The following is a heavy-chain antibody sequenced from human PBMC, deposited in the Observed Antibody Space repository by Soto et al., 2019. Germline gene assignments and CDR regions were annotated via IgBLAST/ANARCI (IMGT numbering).Heavy chain of an antibody. CDR2: IYYSGRT. Sequence: QVQLQESGPGLVKPSETLSLTCTDSGGSISSYYWSLIRQPPGQGLEWVGYIYYSGRTNYNPPLKSRVTISVDTSKNQFSLKLSSVTAADTAVYYCARVLRYCSSTSFYAYYYYGMDVWGQGTTVTVSS. V-gene: IGHV4-59*01. J-gene: IGHJ6*02. D-gene: IGHD2-2*01. CDR1: GGSISSYY. CDR3: ARVLRYCSSTSFYAYYYYGMDV.